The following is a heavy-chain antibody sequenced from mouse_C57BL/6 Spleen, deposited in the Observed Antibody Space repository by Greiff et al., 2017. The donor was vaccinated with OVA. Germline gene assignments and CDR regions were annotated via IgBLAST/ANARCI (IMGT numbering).Heavy chain of an antibody. V-gene: IGHV1-50*01. Sequence: QVQLQQSGAELVKPGASVKLSCKASGYTFTSYWMQWVHQRPGQGLEWIGEIDPSDSYTYYTHKFTGMAPFPFDPSSSTAYMQLSSLTSEDSAVYYRESLRDYAMDYWGQGTSVTVSS. CDR1: GYTFTSYW. J-gene: IGHJ4*01. CDR3: ESLRDYAMDY. D-gene: IGHD1-1*01. CDR2: IDPSDSYT.